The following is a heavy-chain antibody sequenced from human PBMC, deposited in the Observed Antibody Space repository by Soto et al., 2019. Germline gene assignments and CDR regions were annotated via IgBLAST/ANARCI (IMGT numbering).Heavy chain of an antibody. J-gene: IGHJ6*02. Sequence: SETLSLTCTVSGGSISSSSYYWGWTRQQPRKGLERIGSIYYRGSTYYNPSLKSRVTISVDTSKNQFSLKLSSVTAADTAVYYCARYSGGRHSSSSIFDYYYGMDVWGQGTTVTVSS. CDR3: ARYSGGRHSSSSIFDYYYGMDV. CDR1: GGSISSSSYY. CDR2: IYYRGST. D-gene: IGHD6-6*01. V-gene: IGHV4-39*01.